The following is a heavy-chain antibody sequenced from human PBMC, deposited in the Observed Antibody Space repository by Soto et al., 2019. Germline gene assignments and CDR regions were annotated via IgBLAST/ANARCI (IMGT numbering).Heavy chain of an antibody. V-gene: IGHV4-39*01. CDR3: ARVFYDYVWGSYRYFDY. Sequence: SETLSLTCTVSGGSISSSSYYWGWIRQPPGKGPEWIGSIYYSGSTYYNPSLKSRVTISVDTSKNQFSLKLSSVTAADTAVYYCARVFYDYVWGSYRYFDYWGQGTLVTVSS. J-gene: IGHJ4*02. D-gene: IGHD3-16*02. CDR1: GGSISSSSYY. CDR2: IYYSGST.